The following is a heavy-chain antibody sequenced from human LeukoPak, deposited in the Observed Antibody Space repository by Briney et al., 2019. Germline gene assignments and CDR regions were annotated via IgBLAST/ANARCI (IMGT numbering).Heavy chain of an antibody. CDR3: AREEELGGSSWLLDY. V-gene: IGHV4-4*02. J-gene: IGHJ4*02. Sequence: GEIYHSGSTNYNPSLKSRVTISVDKSKNQFSLKLSSVTAADTAVYYCAREEELGGSSWLLDYWGQGTLVTVSS. CDR2: IYHSGST. D-gene: IGHD6-13*01.